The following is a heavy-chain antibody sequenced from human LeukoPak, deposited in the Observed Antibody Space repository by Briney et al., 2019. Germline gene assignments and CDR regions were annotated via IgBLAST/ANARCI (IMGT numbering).Heavy chain of an antibody. D-gene: IGHD2-8*01. CDR1: GGTFSSYA. CDR2: IIPIFGTA. V-gene: IGHV1-69*05. J-gene: IGHJ3*02. Sequence: ASVKVSCKASGGTFSSYAISWVRQAPGQGLEWMGGIIPIFGTANYAQKFQGRVTITTDESTSTAYMELSSLRSEDTAVYYCAREVFVHRGDAFDIWGQGTMVTVSS. CDR3: AREVFVHRGDAFDI.